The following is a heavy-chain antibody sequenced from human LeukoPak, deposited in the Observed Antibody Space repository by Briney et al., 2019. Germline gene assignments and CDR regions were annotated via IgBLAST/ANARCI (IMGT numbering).Heavy chain of an antibody. J-gene: IGHJ4*02. Sequence: QSGGSLRLSCAASGFTFSSYAMSWVRQAPGKGLEWVSGISGGGASTHYADSVKGRFAISRDNSENTLFLQMNSLRAEDTAVYYCAKVWAFGGSWYPPYFDYWGQGTLVTVSS. CDR3: AKVWAFGGSWYPPYFDY. CDR1: GFTFSSYA. V-gene: IGHV3-23*01. D-gene: IGHD6-13*01. CDR2: ISGGGAST.